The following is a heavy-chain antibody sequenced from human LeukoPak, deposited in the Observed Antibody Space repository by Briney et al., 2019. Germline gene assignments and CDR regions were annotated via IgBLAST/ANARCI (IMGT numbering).Heavy chain of an antibody. V-gene: IGHV3-9*01. D-gene: IGHD5-24*01. CDR3: AREDQRWLNWFDP. J-gene: IGHJ5*02. Sequence: GGSLRLSCAASGFTFDDYAMHWVRQAPGKGLEWVSGISWNSGSIGYADSVKGRFTISRDNAKNSLYLQMNSLRAEDTALYYCAREDQRWLNWFDPWGQGTLVTASS. CDR1: GFTFDDYA. CDR2: ISWNSGSI.